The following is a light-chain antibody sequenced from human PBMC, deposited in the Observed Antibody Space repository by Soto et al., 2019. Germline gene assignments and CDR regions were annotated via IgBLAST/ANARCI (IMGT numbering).Light chain of an antibody. CDR3: QQYNNWPQT. CDR1: QSVRDN. V-gene: IGKV3-15*01. J-gene: IGKJ1*01. Sequence: ETVMTQSPDTLSGSPGERVTLSCRASQSVRDNLAWYQQKPGQAPRLLIYGASTRATGIPARFSGSGSGTEFTLTISSLQSEDFAVYYCQQYNNWPQTFGQGTKVDI. CDR2: GAS.